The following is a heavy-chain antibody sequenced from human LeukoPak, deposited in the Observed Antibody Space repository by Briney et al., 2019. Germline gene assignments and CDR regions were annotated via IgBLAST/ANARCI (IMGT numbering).Heavy chain of an antibody. CDR3: AKGPNSGDD. CDR2: ISGSGGST. Sequence: GGSLRLSCEASGFTFSSYAMRWVRQAPGKGLEWVSVISGSGGSTYYADSVKGRFTISRDNSKNTLYLQMNSLRAEDTAVYYCAKGPNSGDDWGQGTLVTVSS. J-gene: IGHJ4*02. D-gene: IGHD4-23*01. CDR1: GFTFSSYA. V-gene: IGHV3-23*01.